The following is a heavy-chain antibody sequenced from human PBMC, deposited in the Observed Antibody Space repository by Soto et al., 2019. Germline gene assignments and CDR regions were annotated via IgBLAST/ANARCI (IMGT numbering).Heavy chain of an antibody. V-gene: IGHV1-58*01. CDR1: GFTFTSSA. CDR3: AADSSGYYYYYYGMDV. Sequence: SVKVSCKASGFTFTSSAVQWVRQARGQRIEWIGWIVVGSGNTNYAQKFQERVTITRDMSTSTAYMELSSLRSEDTAVYYCAADSSGYYYYYYGMDVWGQGTTVTVSS. D-gene: IGHD3-22*01. J-gene: IGHJ6*02. CDR2: IVVGSGNT.